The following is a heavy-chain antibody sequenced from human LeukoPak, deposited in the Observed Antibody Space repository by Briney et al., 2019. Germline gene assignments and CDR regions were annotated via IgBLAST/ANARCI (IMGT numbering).Heavy chain of an antibody. D-gene: IGHD3-10*01. CDR2: IRYDESDK. Sequence: PGGSLRLSCAASGFTFSNYGMHWVRQAPGKGLEWVAFIRYDESDKYYRDSVKGRFTISRDISKNTLYLQMNSLRAEDTAVYYCAKDTNFGGFGEFWGQGSLVTVSS. V-gene: IGHV3-30*02. J-gene: IGHJ4*02. CDR1: GFTFSNYG. CDR3: AKDTNFGGFGEF.